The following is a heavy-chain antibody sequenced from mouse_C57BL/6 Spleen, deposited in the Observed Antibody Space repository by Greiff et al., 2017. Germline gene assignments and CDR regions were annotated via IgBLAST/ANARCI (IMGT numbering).Heavy chain of an antibody. CDR1: GYAFSSSW. Sequence: QVQLKESGPELVKPGASVKISCKASGYAFSSSWMNWVKQRPGKGLEWIGRIYPGDGDTNYNGKFKGKATLTADKSSSTAYMQLSSLTSEDSAVYFCAGGYYFDYWGQGTTLTVSS. V-gene: IGHV1-82*01. CDR3: AGGYYFDY. CDR2: IYPGDGDT. J-gene: IGHJ2*01. D-gene: IGHD1-1*02.